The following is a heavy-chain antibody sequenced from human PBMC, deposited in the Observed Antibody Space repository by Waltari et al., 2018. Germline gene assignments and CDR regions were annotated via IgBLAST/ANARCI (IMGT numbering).Heavy chain of an antibody. D-gene: IGHD2-2*01. CDR2: ISEDGSNK. V-gene: IGHV3-30*04. J-gene: IGHJ4*02. CDR3: ARPLFYCSSTSCYVGY. Sequence: KGLEWVAVISEDGSNKYYVDSVNGRFTISRDNSKNALYLQMNSLRAEDTAVYYCARPLFYCSSTSCYVGYWGQGTLVTVSS.